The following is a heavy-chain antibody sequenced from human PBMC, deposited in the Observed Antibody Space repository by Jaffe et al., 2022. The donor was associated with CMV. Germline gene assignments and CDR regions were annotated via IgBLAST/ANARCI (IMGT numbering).Heavy chain of an antibody. J-gene: IGHJ3*02. CDR2: IGGSGGST. V-gene: IGHV3-23*01. CDR1: GFTFNNYA. D-gene: IGHD3-3*01. Sequence: EVQLLESGGGLVQPGGSLRLSCVVSGFTFNNYAMSWVRQAPGKGLEWVSGIGGSGGSTYYADSVKGRFTISRDNSKNTLYLQMNSLRAEDTAVYYCAKDVDSATLRLLEWFDAFDIWGQGTMVSVSS. CDR3: AKDVDSATLRLLEWFDAFDI.